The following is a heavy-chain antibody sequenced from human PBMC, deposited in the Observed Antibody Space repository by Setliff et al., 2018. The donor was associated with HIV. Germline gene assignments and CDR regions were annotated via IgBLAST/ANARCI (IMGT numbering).Heavy chain of an antibody. V-gene: IGHV4-31*03. D-gene: IGHD6-6*01. Sequence: LSLTCSVSGVSVGSGDYYWHWIRQHPEKALEWIGYIFHSGDTYYNPSLKSRISMSVDTSKNQFSLELTSLTAADMAVYYCATRPRIAARPFDYWGQGMLVTVSS. CDR3: ATRPRIAARPFDY. J-gene: IGHJ4*02. CDR1: GVSVGSGDYY. CDR2: IFHSGDT.